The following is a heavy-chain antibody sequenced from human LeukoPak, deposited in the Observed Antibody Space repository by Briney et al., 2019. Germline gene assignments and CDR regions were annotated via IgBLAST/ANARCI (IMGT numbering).Heavy chain of an antibody. CDR1: GFTFSKYW. CDR3: ARNWNYYDQ. D-gene: IGHD1-1*01. J-gene: IGHJ4*02. CDR2: INTDGSDT. Sequence: GGSLRLSCAASGFTFSKYWMHCVRQAPGKGLVWVSRINTDGSDTTYADSVKGRFTISRDNAKNTLYLQMNSLRAEDTALYYCARNWNYYDQWGQGTLVTVSS. V-gene: IGHV3-74*03.